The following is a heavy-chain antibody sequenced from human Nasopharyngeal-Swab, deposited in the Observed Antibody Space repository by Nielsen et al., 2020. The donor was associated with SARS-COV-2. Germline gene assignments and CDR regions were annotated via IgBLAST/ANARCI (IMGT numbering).Heavy chain of an antibody. Sequence: RGSLRLSCAASGFTFSSYGMHWVRQAPGKGLEWVAVISYDGSNKYYADSVKGRFTISRDNSKNTLYLQMNSLGAEDTAVYYCAKEDASKQLAEDWGQGTLVTVSS. V-gene: IGHV3-30*18. CDR1: GFTFSSYG. CDR3: AKEDASKQLAED. D-gene: IGHD6-13*01. CDR2: ISYDGSNK. J-gene: IGHJ4*02.